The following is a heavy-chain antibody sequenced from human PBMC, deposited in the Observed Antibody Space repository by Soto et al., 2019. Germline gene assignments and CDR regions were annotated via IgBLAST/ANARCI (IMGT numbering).Heavy chain of an antibody. Sequence: GGSLRLSCAASGFTFSSYAMSWVRQAPGKGLEWVSAISGDGSRKYYVDSVKGRFTISRDNAKNSLYLQMNSLRAEDTAVYYCARDKFSPSGVSPYYDILTGYPFDYWGQGTLVTVSS. D-gene: IGHD3-9*01. CDR1: GFTFSSYA. V-gene: IGHV3-7*01. CDR3: ARDKFSPSGVSPYYDILTGYPFDY. J-gene: IGHJ4*02. CDR2: ISGDGSRK.